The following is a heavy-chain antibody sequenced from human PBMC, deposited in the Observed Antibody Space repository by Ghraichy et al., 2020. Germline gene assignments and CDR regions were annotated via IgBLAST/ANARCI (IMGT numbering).Heavy chain of an antibody. J-gene: IGHJ4*02. D-gene: IGHD6-13*01. Sequence: GGSLRLSCAASGFTFSYYGIHWVRQAPGKGLEWVSVIWYDGSHKYYAESVKGRFTISRDNSENMVYLQMNSLRVEDTAVYYCARRSELADGTYFDYWGQGTLVIVSS. V-gene: IGHV3-33*01. CDR3: ARRSELADGTYFDY. CDR1: GFTFSYYG. CDR2: IWYDGSHK.